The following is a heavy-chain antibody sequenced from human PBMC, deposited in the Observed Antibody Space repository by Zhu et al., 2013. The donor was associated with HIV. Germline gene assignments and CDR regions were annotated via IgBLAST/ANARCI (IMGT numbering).Heavy chain of an antibody. Sequence: QVQLQESGPGLVKPSETLPLTCTVSGGSISSSSYYWGWIRQPPGKGLEWIGSIYYSGSTYYNPSLKSRVTISVDTSKNQFSLKLSSVTAADTAVYYCARLGTTVTTGYWGQGTLVTVSS. D-gene: IGHD4-17*01. CDR1: GGSISSSSYY. CDR3: ARLGTTVTTGY. V-gene: IGHV4-39*07. CDR2: IYYSGST. J-gene: IGHJ4*02.